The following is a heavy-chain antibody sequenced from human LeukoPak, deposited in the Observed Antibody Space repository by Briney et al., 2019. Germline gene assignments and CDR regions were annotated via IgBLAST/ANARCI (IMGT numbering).Heavy chain of an antibody. D-gene: IGHD5-12*01. CDR2: VSNEGSTK. V-gene: IGHV3-30*04. CDR1: GFTFSSYA. Sequence: GRSLRLSCAASGFTFSSYAMHWVRQAPGRGLEWVAVVSNEGSTKYYADSVKGRFTISRDNSKNTQYLQMNSLRAEDTAVYYCTRDPNSGYADYWGQGTLVTVSS. J-gene: IGHJ4*02. CDR3: TRDPNSGYADY.